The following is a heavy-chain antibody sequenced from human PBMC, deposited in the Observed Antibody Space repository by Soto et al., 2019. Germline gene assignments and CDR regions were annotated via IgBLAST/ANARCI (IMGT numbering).Heavy chain of an antibody. V-gene: IGHV3-23*01. CDR1: GFTFSSYA. CDR2: ISGSGGGT. Sequence: PVGSLRLSCASSGFTFSSYAMSWFRQAPVKGLEWVSSISGSGGGTYYADSVKGRFTFSRDNSKNTLYLQMNSLRAEDTAIYYCGKASTYPLDGVDVWGQGTTVTVSS. CDR3: GKASTYPLDGVDV. J-gene: IGHJ6*02. D-gene: IGHD3-16*01.